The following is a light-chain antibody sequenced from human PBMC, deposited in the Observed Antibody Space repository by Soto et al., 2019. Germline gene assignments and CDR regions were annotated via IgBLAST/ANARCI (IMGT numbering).Light chain of an antibody. V-gene: IGLV2-14*01. CDR3: SSYTSSSTLL. J-gene: IGLJ1*01. CDR2: DVS. CDR1: SSDVGGYNY. Sequence: QSALTQPASVSGSPGQSITISCTGTSSDVGGYNYVSWYQQHPGKAPKLMTYDVSNRPSGVSNRFSGSKSGNTASLTISGLQAEDEADYYCSSYTSSSTLLFGTGTKLTVL.